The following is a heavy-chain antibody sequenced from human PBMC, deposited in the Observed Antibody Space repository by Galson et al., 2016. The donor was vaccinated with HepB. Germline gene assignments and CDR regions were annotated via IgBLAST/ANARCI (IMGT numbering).Heavy chain of an antibody. J-gene: IGHJ4*02. CDR1: GFTFSTYS. V-gene: IGHV3-23*01. CDR3: AKMQGYFDH. Sequence: SLRLSCADSGFTFSTYSVSWVRQAPGKGLEWVSALTSSGGTAYYADSVRGRFTISRDSSKNTQYLQMNSLRADDTAVYFCAKMQGYFDHWGQGTLVTVSS. CDR2: LTSSGGTA.